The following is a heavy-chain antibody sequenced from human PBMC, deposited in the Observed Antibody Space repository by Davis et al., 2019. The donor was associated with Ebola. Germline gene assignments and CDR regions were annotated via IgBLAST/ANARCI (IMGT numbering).Heavy chain of an antibody. Sequence: TLSLTCAVSDGSISGGGYSWNWIRQPPGKGLEWIGYIFHNGYTYYNPSLESRVAISVDTSKNQFSLKLSSVTAADTAVYYCARGYSYGSPYFDYWGQGTLVTVSS. J-gene: IGHJ4*02. CDR2: IFHNGYT. CDR1: DGSISGGGYS. CDR3: ARGYSYGSPYFDY. D-gene: IGHD5-18*01. V-gene: IGHV4-30-2*01.